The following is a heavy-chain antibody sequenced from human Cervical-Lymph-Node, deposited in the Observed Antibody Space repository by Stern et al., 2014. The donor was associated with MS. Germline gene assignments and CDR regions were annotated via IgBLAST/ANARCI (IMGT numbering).Heavy chain of an antibody. CDR1: GFTFSSSG. CDR2: IWYDGSNR. V-gene: IGHV3-33*01. J-gene: IGHJ1*01. CDR3: AREGGNTAEYFQH. D-gene: IGHD4-23*01. Sequence: VQLVESGGGVVQPGRSLRLSCAASGFTFSSSGMHSVRQAPGKGLEWLASIWYDGSNRYYADSVKGRFTISRDNSKNTLYLQMNSLRAEDTAVYYCAREGGNTAEYFQHWGQGTLVTVSS.